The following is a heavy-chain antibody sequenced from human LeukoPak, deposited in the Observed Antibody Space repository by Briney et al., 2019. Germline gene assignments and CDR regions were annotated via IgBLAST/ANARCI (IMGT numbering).Heavy chain of an antibody. V-gene: IGHV3-33*01. CDR2: IWYDGSNK. CDR1: GFAFSSYG. CDR3: TRVGYIDEGIDY. Sequence: GRSLRLSCAASGFAFSSYGMHWVRQAPGKGLEWVAVIWYDGSNKYYADSVKGRFTISRDNSKNTLYLQMNSLRAEDTAIYYCTRVGYIDEGIDYWGQGTLVTVSS. J-gene: IGHJ4*02. D-gene: IGHD5-24*01.